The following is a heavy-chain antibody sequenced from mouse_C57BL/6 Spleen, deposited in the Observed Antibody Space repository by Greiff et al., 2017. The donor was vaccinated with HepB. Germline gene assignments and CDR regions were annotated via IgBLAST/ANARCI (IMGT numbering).Heavy chain of an antibody. D-gene: IGHD3-2*02. CDR3: ASDSSGYRFDY. CDR2: IYPGDGDT. Sequence: VQLQQSGPELVKPGASVKISCKASGYAFSSSWMNWVKQRPGKGLEWIGRIYPGDGDTNYNGKFKGKATLTADKSSSKAYMQLSSLTSEDSAVYFCASDSSGYRFDYWGQGTTLTVSS. CDR1: GYAFSSSW. V-gene: IGHV1-82*01. J-gene: IGHJ2*01.